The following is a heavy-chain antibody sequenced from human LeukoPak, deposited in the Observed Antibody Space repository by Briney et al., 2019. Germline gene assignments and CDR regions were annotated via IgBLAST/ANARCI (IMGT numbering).Heavy chain of an antibody. CDR1: GFIFSSYS. V-gene: IGHV3-21*01. J-gene: IGHJ5*02. CDR3: ARDLGQYYDTSDNWFDP. CDR2: ISTSSSYI. D-gene: IGHD3-22*01. Sequence: GGSLRLSCAASGFIFSSYSMNWVRQAPGKGLEWVSFISTSSSYIYYADSVKGRFTISRDNAKNSLYLQMNSLRAEDTAVYYCARDLGQYYDTSDNWFDPWGQGTLVTVSS.